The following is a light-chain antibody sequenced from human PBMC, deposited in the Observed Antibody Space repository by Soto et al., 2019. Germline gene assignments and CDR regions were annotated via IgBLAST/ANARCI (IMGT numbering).Light chain of an antibody. Sequence: QSVLTQPASVSGSPGQSITISCTGTSSDVGSYNYVSWYQQHPGKAPKLMIYEVSDRPSGVPDRFSGSKSGNTASLTISGLQAADEADYYCQSYDSSLSGSNVFGTGTKVTVL. CDR1: SSDVGSYNY. V-gene: IGLV2-14*01. J-gene: IGLJ1*01. CDR3: QSYDSSLSGSNV. CDR2: EVS.